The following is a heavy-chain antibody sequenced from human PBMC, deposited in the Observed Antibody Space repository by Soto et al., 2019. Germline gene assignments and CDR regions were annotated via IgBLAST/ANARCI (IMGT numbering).Heavy chain of an antibody. CDR3: ARAGYCSGGTCFHGNCDY. CDR1: GYTFTTYY. CDR2: INPNGGST. V-gene: IGHV1-46*01. J-gene: IGHJ4*02. Sequence: QVQLVQSGAEVKRPGASVKVSCKASGYTFTTYYMHWVRQAPGQGLEWLGIINPNGGSTTYAQKFHGRVTMTRDTSRSTVYLELSSLRSEDTAVYYCARAGYCSGGTCFHGNCDYWGQGTLVTVSA. D-gene: IGHD2-15*01.